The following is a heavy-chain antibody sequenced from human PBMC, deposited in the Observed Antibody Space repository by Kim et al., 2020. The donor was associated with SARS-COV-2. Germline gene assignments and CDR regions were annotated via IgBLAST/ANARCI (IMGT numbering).Heavy chain of an antibody. V-gene: IGHV3-23*01. D-gene: IGHD2-2*01. CDR1: GFTFSSYA. CDR2: ISVSGGST. Sequence: GGSLRLSCAASGFTFSSYAMSWVRQAPGKGLEWVSAISVSGGSTYYADSAKGRCTISRDNSKNTLYLQMNSRGAEDTAAYYCAKETGYCRSTSCYYYYGMEVWGQGTTVTVSS. J-gene: IGHJ6*02. CDR3: AKETGYCRSTSCYYYYGMEV.